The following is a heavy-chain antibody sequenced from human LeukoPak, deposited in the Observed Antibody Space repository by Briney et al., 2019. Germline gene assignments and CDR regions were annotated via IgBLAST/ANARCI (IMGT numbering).Heavy chain of an antibody. CDR1: GFTFSSNW. V-gene: IGHV3-7*01. D-gene: IGHD1-26*01. CDR2: INEDGSEK. Sequence: PGGSLRLSCDASGFTFSSNWMSWVRQAPGKGLEWVAKINEDGSEKYYVDSVKGRFTISRDNAKNSLYLQMNSLRAEDTAVYYCARGGSHPYYWGQGTLVTVSS. CDR3: ARGGSHPYY. J-gene: IGHJ4*02.